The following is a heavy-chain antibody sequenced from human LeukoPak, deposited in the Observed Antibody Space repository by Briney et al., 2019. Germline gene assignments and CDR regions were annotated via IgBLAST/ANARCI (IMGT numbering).Heavy chain of an antibody. CDR3: AKVAHDSGSYYPDY. CDR1: GFTFSSFA. CDR2: ISNSGGST. J-gene: IGHJ4*02. Sequence: GGSLRLSCAGSGFTFSSFAMSWVRQAPGKGLEWVSGISNSGGSTYYADSVKGRFTISRDNSKNTLYLQMNSLRDEDTAVYYCAKVAHDSGSYYPDYWGQGTLVTVSS. V-gene: IGHV3-23*01. D-gene: IGHD3-10*01.